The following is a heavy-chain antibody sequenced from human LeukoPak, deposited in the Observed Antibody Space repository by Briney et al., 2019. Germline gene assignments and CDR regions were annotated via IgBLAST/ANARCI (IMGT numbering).Heavy chain of an antibody. CDR3: ARGGGPGTKTED. CDR2: ISGTGTTV. CDR1: GGSITNTN. J-gene: IGHJ4*02. D-gene: IGHD3-10*01. V-gene: IGHV3-48*02. Sequence: PSGTLSLTCGVSGGSITNTNYWTWVRQAPGKGLEWVSHISGTGTTVYYGDSVKGRFTVSRDNAKNLLYLQMNNLRDEDTAMYYCARGGGPGTKTEDWGQGTLVTVSA.